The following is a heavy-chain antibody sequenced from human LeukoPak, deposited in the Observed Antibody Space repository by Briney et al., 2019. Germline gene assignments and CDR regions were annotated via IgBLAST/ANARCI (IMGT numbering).Heavy chain of an antibody. V-gene: IGHV4-59*01. CDR3: ARHSSGWHLDF. Sequence: PSETLSLTCTVSGGSISSYYWSWLRQPPGKGLEWVGYIYYSGATNCNPSLKSRVIMSVDTSRNQFSLNLYSVTAADTAMYYCARHSSGWHLDFWGQGTLVTVSS. D-gene: IGHD6-19*01. J-gene: IGHJ4*02. CDR1: GGSISSYY. CDR2: IYYSGAT.